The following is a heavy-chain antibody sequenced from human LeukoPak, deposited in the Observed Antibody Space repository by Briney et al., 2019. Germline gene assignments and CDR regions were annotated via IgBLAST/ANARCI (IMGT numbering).Heavy chain of an antibody. Sequence: PSETLSLTCTFSVASLTSGAYYWTWIRQHPGEGLEWIGYSAYSGSAYYNPSLKSRVTISVDTSKSQFSLKLSSVTAADTAVYYCARYYCASSRCPRVDYWGQGTLVTVSS. CDR2: SAYSGSA. J-gene: IGHJ4*02. D-gene: IGHD2-2*01. CDR1: VASLTSGAYY. CDR3: ARYYCASSRCPRVDY. V-gene: IGHV4-31*03.